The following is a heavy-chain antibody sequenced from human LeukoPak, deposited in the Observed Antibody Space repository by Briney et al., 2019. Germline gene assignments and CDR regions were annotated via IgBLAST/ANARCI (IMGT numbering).Heavy chain of an antibody. CDR1: GGSFSGYY. D-gene: IGHD3-10*01. J-gene: IGHJ5*02. CDR3: ARERVTMVRGRRNWFDP. V-gene: IGHV4-34*01. CDR2: INHSGST. Sequence: SETLSLTCAVYGGSFSGYYWSWIRQPPGKGLEWIGEINHSGSTNYNPSLKSRVTISVDTSKNQFSLKLSSVTAADTAVYYCARERVTMVRGRRNWFDPWGQGTLVTVSS.